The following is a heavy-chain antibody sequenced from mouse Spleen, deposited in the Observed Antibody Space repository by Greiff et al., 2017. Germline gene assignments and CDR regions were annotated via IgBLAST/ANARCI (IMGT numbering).Heavy chain of an antibody. CDR1: GFSLTSYG. Sequence: VKLMESGPGLVAPSQSLSITCTVSGFSLTSYGVHWVRQPPGKGLEWLVVIWSDGSTTYNSALKSRLSISKDNSKSQVFLKMNSLQTDDTAMYYCARQSILSYGDYEDAMDYWGQGTSVTVSS. J-gene: IGHJ4*01. CDR3: ARQSILSYGDYEDAMDY. CDR2: IWSDGST. V-gene: IGHV2-6-1*01. D-gene: IGHD2-13*01.